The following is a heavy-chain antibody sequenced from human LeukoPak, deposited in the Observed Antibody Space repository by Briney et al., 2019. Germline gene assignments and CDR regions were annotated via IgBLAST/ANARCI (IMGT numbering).Heavy chain of an antibody. CDR2: ISYDGSNK. V-gene: IGHV3-30-3*02. CDR3: AKSRSSAAGNLARDAFDI. J-gene: IGHJ3*02. D-gene: IGHD6-13*01. CDR1: GFTFSSYA. Sequence: GGSLRLSCAASGFTFSSYAMHWVRQAPGKGLEWVAVISYDGSNKYYADSVKGRFTISRDNSKNTLYLQMNSLRAEDTAVYYCAKSRSSAAGNLARDAFDIWGQGTMVTVSS.